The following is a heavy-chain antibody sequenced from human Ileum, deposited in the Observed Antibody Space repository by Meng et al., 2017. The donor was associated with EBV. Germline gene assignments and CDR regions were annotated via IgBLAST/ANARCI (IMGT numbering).Heavy chain of an antibody. J-gene: IGHJ4*02. CDR3: ARCYDSSGYYELNHFDH. V-gene: IGHV4-34*01. CDR1: GGALIGYY. D-gene: IGHD3-22*01. Sequence: QGQPQRVGAGRCKPPESLSPTFAAYGGALIGYYWSWIRQPPGKGLEWIGEITHSGSTNYNSSLKSRVTILVDTSKNQLSLKMNSVTAADTAVYYCARCYDSSGYYELNHFDHWGQGTLVTVSS. CDR2: ITHSGST.